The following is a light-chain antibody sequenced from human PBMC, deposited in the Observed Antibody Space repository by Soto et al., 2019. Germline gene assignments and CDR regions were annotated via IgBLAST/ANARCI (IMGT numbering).Light chain of an antibody. Sequence: QSVLTQPASVSGSPGQWITISCTGTSSDVGDYNSVSWYQQHPGKAPKLMIYDVTSRPSGISNRFSGSKSVNTASLTISGLQAEDEADYYCSSYTRSSAPNYVFGTGTKLTVL. CDR3: SSYTRSSAPNYV. J-gene: IGLJ1*01. V-gene: IGLV2-14*03. CDR1: SSDVGDYNS. CDR2: DVT.